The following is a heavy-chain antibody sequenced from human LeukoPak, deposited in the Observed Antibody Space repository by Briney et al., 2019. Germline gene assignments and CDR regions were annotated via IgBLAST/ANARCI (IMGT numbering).Heavy chain of an antibody. Sequence: SETLSLTCTVSGGSISSYYWSWIRQPAGKGLEWIGRIYTSGSTNYNPSLKSRVTMSVDTSKNQFSLKLSSVTAADTAVYYCARDMVGDGYKRVRWYSDYWGQGTLVTVSS. V-gene: IGHV4-4*07. CDR1: GGSISSYY. D-gene: IGHD5-24*01. CDR2: IYTSGST. CDR3: ARDMVGDGYKRVRWYSDY. J-gene: IGHJ4*02.